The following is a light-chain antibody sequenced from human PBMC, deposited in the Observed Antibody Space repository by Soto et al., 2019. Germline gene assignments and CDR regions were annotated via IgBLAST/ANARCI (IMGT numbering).Light chain of an antibody. CDR2: DAS. V-gene: IGKV1D-13*01. Sequence: QLTQSPYSLSASVGDRVTITCRASQAISSALAWYQQKPGKPPKLLIYDASTLQSGVPSRFSGTASGTDFTLTINSLQPEDFANYYCQPFNNWPVTFGPGTKVDIK. CDR1: QAISSA. J-gene: IGKJ3*01. CDR3: QPFNNWPVT.